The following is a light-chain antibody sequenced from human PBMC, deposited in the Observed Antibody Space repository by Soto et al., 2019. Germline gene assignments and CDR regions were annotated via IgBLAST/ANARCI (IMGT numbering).Light chain of an antibody. Sequence: EIVWTQSPDTLSLSPGESATLSCRASQSVRSSYLAWYQQTPGQTPRLLIYAASSRATGIPDRFSGSGSGTDFSLTISSLEPEDFAVYYCQQYGSSPRTFGQGTKVDIK. V-gene: IGKV3-20*01. CDR1: QSVRSSY. CDR3: QQYGSSPRT. CDR2: AAS. J-gene: IGKJ1*01.